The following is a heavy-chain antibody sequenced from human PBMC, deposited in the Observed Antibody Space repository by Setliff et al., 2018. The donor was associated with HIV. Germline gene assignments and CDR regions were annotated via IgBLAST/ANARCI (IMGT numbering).Heavy chain of an antibody. Sequence: GGSLRLSCAASGFIFGSYWMHWVRQTPEKGLEWVARIETDGSDTSYADSVKGRFTISRDNTKKTLYLQMNSLRAEDTAVYYCAREEYTQYYFDYWGQGTLVTVSS. V-gene: IGHV3-74*01. CDR3: AREEYTQYYFDY. CDR1: GFIFGSYW. D-gene: IGHD6-6*01. CDR2: IETDGSDT. J-gene: IGHJ4*02.